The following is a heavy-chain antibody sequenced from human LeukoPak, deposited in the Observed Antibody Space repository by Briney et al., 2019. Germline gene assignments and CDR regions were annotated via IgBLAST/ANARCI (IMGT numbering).Heavy chain of an antibody. J-gene: IGHJ6*02. CDR3: ARVRVYGDFPGYYYGMDV. CDR1: GGSFSGYY. Sequence: SETLSLTCAVYGGSFSGYYWSWIRQPPGKGLEWIGEINHSGSTNYNPSLKSRVTISVDTSKNQFSLKLSSVTAADTAVYYCARVRVYGDFPGYYYGMDVWGQGTTVTVSS. D-gene: IGHD4-17*01. V-gene: IGHV4-34*01. CDR2: INHSGST.